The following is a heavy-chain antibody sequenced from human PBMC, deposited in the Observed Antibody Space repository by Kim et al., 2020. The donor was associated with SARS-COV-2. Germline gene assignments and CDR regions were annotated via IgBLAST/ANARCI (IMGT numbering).Heavy chain of an antibody. CDR3: ARDPDRLYYYYGMDV. Sequence: DSVKGRFTISRDNAKNSLYLQMNSLRAEDTAVYYCARDPDRLYYYYGMDVWGQGTTVTVSS. D-gene: IGHD6-25*01. V-gene: IGHV3-11*01. J-gene: IGHJ6*02.